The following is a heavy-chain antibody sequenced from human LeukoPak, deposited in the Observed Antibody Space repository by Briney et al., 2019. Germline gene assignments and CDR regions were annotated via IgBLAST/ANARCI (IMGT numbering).Heavy chain of an antibody. V-gene: IGHV1-3*01. CDR3: ASDPNWNYYYYGMDV. D-gene: IGHD1-20*01. CDR2: INAGNGNT. CDR1: GYTFTSYA. J-gene: IGHJ6*02. Sequence: GASVKVSCKASGYTFTSYAMHWVRQAPGQRLEWMGWINAGNGNTKYSQKFQGRVTITRDTSASTAYTELSSLRSEDTAVYYCASDPNWNYYYYGMDVWGQGTTVTVSS.